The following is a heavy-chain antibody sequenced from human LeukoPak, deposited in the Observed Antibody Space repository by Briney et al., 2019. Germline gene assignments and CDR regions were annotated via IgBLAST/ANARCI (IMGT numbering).Heavy chain of an antibody. J-gene: IGHJ4*02. D-gene: IGHD3-9*01. CDR3: EAGDGIRDFDWLLGVY. Sequence: EASVKVSCKASGYTFTSYYMHWVRQAPVQGLEWMGIINPSGGSTTYAEKFQGRVTMTRDTSTSTVYMELSSLRSEDTAVYYFEAGDGIRDFDWLLGVYWGQGTLVTVSS. CDR2: INPSGGST. V-gene: IGHV1-46*01. CDR1: GYTFTSYY.